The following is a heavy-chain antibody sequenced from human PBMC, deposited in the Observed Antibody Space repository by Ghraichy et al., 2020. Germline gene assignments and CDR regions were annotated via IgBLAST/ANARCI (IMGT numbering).Heavy chain of an antibody. CDR3: ARGNEHYYDASRYYPYSKYNYYYMDV. Sequence: SETLSLTCTVSGGSISSYYWSWIRQPPGKGLEWIGYISDSGSTNYKPSLKSRVTISVDTSKDQFSLKLSSVTEADTAVYYCARGNEHYYDASRYYPYSKYNYYYMDVWGKGTTVTVSS. J-gene: IGHJ6*03. CDR1: GGSISSYY. D-gene: IGHD3-22*01. CDR2: ISDSGST. V-gene: IGHV4-59*01.